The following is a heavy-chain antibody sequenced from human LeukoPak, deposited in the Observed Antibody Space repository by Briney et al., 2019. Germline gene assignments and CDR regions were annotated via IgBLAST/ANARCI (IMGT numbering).Heavy chain of an antibody. V-gene: IGHV4-59*01. J-gene: IGHJ3*02. Sequence: SETRSLTCTVSGGSISSYYWSWIRQPPGKGLEWIGYIYYSGSTNYNPSLKSRVTISADTSKNQFSLKLSSVTAADTAVYYCARGGYCSGGSCYADAFDIWGQGTMVTVSS. D-gene: IGHD2-15*01. CDR2: IYYSGST. CDR3: ARGGYCSGGSCYADAFDI. CDR1: GGSISSYY.